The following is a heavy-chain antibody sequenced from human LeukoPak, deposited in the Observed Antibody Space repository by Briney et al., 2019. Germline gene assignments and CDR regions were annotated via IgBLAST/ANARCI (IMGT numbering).Heavy chain of an antibody. CDR3: ARGTGMVVTAIRDRYYFDY. V-gene: IGHV4-31*03. D-gene: IGHD2-21*02. CDR1: GGSISSGGYC. J-gene: IGHJ4*02. CDR2: IYYSGST. Sequence: PSQTLSLTCTVSGGSISSGGYCWSWIRQHPGKGLEWIGYIYYSGSTYYNPSLKSRVTISVDTSKNQFSLKLSSVTAADTAVYYCARGTGMVVTAIRDRYYFDYWGQGTLVTVSS.